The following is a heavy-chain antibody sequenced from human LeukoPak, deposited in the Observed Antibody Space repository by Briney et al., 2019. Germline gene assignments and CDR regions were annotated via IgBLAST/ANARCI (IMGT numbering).Heavy chain of an antibody. Sequence: GGSLRLSCAASGFTVSNTCMSWVRQAPGKGLEWVSLIYSGGGTYSADSVKGRFTISRDNAKNSLYLQMNSLRAEDTAVYYCARYSSSWYIHYWGQGTLVTVSS. CDR3: ARYSSSWYIHY. V-gene: IGHV3-53*01. CDR2: IYSGGGT. CDR1: GFTVSNTC. J-gene: IGHJ4*02. D-gene: IGHD6-13*01.